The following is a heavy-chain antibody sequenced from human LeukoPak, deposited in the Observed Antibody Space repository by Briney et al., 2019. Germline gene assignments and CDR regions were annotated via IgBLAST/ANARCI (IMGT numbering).Heavy chain of an antibody. CDR2: IYYSGST. CDR3: AGGSTTYFQH. Sequence: SETLSLTCTVSGGSISSYYWSWIRQPPGKGLEWIGYIYYSGSTNYNPSLKSRVTISVDTSKNQFSLKLSSVTAADTAVYYCAGGSTTYFQHWGRAPWSPSPQ. J-gene: IGHJ1*01. CDR1: GGSISSYY. D-gene: IGHD2/OR15-2a*01. V-gene: IGHV4-59*01.